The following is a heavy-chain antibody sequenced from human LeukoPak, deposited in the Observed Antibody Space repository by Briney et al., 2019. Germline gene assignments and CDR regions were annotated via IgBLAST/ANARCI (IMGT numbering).Heavy chain of an antibody. J-gene: IGHJ4*02. V-gene: IGHV3-23*01. Sequence: GGSLRLSCAASGFTFSSYAMSWVRQAPGKGLEWVSAISGSGGSTYYADSVKGRFTISRDNAKNSLYLQMNSLRAEDTAVYYCARDSTYYDFWSGYYKYYFDYWGQGTLVTVSS. CDR2: ISGSGGST. CDR3: ARDSTYYDFWSGYYKYYFDY. CDR1: GFTFSSYA. D-gene: IGHD3-3*01.